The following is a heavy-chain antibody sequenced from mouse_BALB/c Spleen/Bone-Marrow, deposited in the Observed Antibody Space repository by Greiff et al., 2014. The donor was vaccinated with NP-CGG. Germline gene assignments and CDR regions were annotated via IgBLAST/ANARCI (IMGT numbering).Heavy chain of an antibody. CDR2: IYPGNSDT. D-gene: IGHD2-10*02. J-gene: IGHJ3*01. V-gene: IGHV1-5*01. CDR3: TFLVKEDFAY. Sequence: EVQLQQSGTVLARPGASVKMSCKASGYSFTSYWMHWVKQRPGQGLEWIGAIYPGNSDTTYKQKLKGKAKLTAVTSASTAYMELSSLTNEDSAVYYCTFLVKEDFAYWGQGTLVTVSA. CDR1: GYSFTSYW.